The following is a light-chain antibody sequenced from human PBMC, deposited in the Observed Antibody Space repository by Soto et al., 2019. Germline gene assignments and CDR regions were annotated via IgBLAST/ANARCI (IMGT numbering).Light chain of an antibody. J-gene: IGKJ5*01. Sequence: DIQMTQSPSSLSASVGDRVTITCRASQSISSYVNWYQQKPGKAPKLLIYAASTLQSGVPSRFSGSGSGTDFTLTISSLQPEDFATYYCQQLNSYPPPFGQGTRLEIK. CDR1: QSISSY. CDR3: QQLNSYPPP. V-gene: IGKV1-39*01. CDR2: AAS.